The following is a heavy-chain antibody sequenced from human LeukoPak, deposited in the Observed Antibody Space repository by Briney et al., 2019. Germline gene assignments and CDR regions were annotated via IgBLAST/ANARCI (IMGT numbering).Heavy chain of an antibody. CDR1: EFTFSSYA. CDR2: ISASGGST. Sequence: QSGGSLRLSCAASEFTFSSYAMQWVRQAPGKGLEWVSGISASGGSTYYADSVKGRFTISRDNSKNTLYLQMNSLRAEDTAIYYCAKHVSAKAPPYGLDFGGPRTTVTVSS. V-gene: IGHV3-23*01. CDR3: AKHVSAKAPPYGLDF. D-gene: IGHD2/OR15-2a*01. J-gene: IGHJ6*02.